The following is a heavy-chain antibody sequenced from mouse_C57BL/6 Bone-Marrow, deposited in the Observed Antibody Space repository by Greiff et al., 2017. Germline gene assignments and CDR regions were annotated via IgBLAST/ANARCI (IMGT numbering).Heavy chain of an antibody. V-gene: IGHV1-63*01. CDR2: IYPGGGYT. D-gene: IGHD2-4*01. Sequence: QVQLQQSGAELVRPGTSVKMSCKASGYTFTNYWIGWAKQRPGHGLEWIGDIYPGGGYTNYNEKFKGKATLTADKSSSTAYMQFSSLTSEDSAIYYCARSGIYYDYDGYAMDYWGQGTSVTVSS. CDR1: GYTFTNYW. CDR3: ARSGIYYDYDGYAMDY. J-gene: IGHJ4*01.